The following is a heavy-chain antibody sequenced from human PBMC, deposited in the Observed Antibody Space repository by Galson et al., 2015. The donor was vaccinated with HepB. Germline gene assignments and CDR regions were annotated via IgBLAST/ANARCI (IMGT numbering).Heavy chain of an antibody. Sequence: ETLSLTCTVSGGSISSYYWNWIRQPPGKGLEWVGFISYSGGTKYNPSLKSRVTISVDTSKNQFPLKLNSVTAADTAVYYCASGRGYTYGWVTFDIWGQGTLVSVSS. CDR2: ISYSGGT. CDR1: GGSISSYY. CDR3: ASGRGYTYGWVTFDI. J-gene: IGHJ3*02. V-gene: IGHV4-59*01. D-gene: IGHD5-18*01.